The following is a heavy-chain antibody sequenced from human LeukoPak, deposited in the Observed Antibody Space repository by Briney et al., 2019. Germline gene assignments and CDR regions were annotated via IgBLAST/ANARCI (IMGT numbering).Heavy chain of an antibody. V-gene: IGHV1-2*02. CDR1: GYTFTGYY. D-gene: IGHD3-22*01. J-gene: IGHJ5*01. CDR2: INPNSGGT. CDR3: ARDRRTYYYDRSGFEDTGWFDS. Sequence: ASVKVSCKASGYTFTGYYMHWVRQAPGQGLEWMGWINPNSGGTNYAQKFQGRVTMTRDTSISTAYMELSSLRSEDTAVYYCARDRRTYYYDRSGFEDTGWFDSWGQGTLVTVSS.